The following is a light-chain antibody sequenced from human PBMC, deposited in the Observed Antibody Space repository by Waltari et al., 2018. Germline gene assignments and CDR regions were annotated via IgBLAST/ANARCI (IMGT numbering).Light chain of an antibody. CDR1: QGISKF. V-gene: IGKV1-16*01. J-gene: IGKJ4*01. Sequence: DIQMTQSPSSLAASVGDRVTITCRASQGISKFLAWFRQKPGKAPESLIYGASSLQSGVPSRFSGSGSGTDFTLTISSLQPEDFAVYYCQQYNNWPPLTFGGGTKVEIK. CDR2: GAS. CDR3: QQYNNWPPLT.